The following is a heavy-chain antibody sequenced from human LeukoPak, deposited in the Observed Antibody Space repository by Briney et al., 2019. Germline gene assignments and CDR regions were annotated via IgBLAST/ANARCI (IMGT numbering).Heavy chain of an antibody. J-gene: IGHJ3*02. CDR2: ISESGGSA. CDR3: ARVFDDYYDSSGPRDAFDI. CDR1: GFTFSTYA. V-gene: IGHV3-23*01. D-gene: IGHD3-22*01. Sequence: PGGSLRLSCAASGFTFSTYAMSWVRQAPGKGLEWVSGISESGGSADYADSVKGRFTISRDNAKNSLYLQMNSQRAEDTAVYYCARVFDDYYDSSGPRDAFDIWGQGTMVTVSS.